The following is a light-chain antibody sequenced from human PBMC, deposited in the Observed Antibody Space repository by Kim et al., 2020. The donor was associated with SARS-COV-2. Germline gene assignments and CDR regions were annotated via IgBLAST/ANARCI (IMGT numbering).Light chain of an antibody. CDR2: GDS. CDR1: SSNIGAGYD. CDR3: QSYDSSLSGWM. Sequence: QGVTISCTGRSSNIGAGYDVHWYQQLPGTAPKLLIYGDSNRPSGVPERFSGSKSGTSASLAITGLQAEDEADYYCQSYDSSLSGWMFGGGTQLTVL. J-gene: IGLJ3*02. V-gene: IGLV1-40*01.